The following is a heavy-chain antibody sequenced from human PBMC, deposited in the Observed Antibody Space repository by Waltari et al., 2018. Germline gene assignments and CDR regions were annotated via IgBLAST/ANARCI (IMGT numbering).Heavy chain of an antibody. Sequence: EVQLVESGGGLIQPGGSLRRSCAASGFTVSSNYMSWVRQAPGKGLEWVSVIYSGGSTDYADSVKGRFTISRDNSKNTLYLQMNSLRAEDTAVYYWASSGSYFHFDYWGQGTLVTVSS. J-gene: IGHJ4*02. CDR1: GFTVSSNY. CDR2: IYSGGST. D-gene: IGHD1-26*01. CDR3: ASSGSYFHFDY. V-gene: IGHV3-53*01.